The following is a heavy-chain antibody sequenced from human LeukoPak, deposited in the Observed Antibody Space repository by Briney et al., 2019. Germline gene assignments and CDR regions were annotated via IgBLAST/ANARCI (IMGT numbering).Heavy chain of an antibody. D-gene: IGHD2-21*02. CDR2: INHSGST. Sequence: SETLSLTCTVSGDSISSYYWSWIRQPPGKGLEWIGEINHSGSTNYNPSLKSRVTISVDTSKNQFSLKLSSVTAADTAVYYCARGLAYCGGDCSDFDYWGQGTLVTVSS. J-gene: IGHJ4*02. V-gene: IGHV4-34*01. CDR1: GDSISSYY. CDR3: ARGLAYCGGDCSDFDY.